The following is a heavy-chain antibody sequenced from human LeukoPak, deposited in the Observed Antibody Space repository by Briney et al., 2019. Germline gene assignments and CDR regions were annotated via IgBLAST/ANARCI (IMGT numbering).Heavy chain of an antibody. CDR3: ARASPGAIFYYGMDV. Sequence: SETLSLTCAVYGGSFSGYYWSWIRQPPGKGLEWIGEINHSGSTNYNPSLKSRVTISVDTSKNQFSLKLSSVTAADTAVYYCARASPGAIFYYGMDVWGQGTTVTVSS. V-gene: IGHV4-34*01. J-gene: IGHJ6*02. CDR2: INHSGST. CDR1: GGSFSGYY. D-gene: IGHD3-9*01.